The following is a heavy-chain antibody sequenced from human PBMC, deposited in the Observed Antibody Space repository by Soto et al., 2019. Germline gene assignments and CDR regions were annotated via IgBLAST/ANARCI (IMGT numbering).Heavy chain of an antibody. CDR1: GFSFSTYA. J-gene: IGHJ5*02. D-gene: IGHD3-10*01. Sequence: EVQLLESGGDLVQPGGSLRLSCAASGFSFSTYAMSWVRQAPGKGLEWVSDINGSGGKTYYADSVKGRFTISRDNSKNTLYLQMNSLRAEDTAVYYCATSYGSGAYSRAWGQGTLVTVSS. V-gene: IGHV3-23*01. CDR3: ATSYGSGAYSRA. CDR2: INGSGGKT.